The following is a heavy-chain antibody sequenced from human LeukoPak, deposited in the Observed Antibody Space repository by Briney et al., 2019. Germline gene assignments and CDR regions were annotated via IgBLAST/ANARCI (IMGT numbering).Heavy chain of an antibody. D-gene: IGHD3-10*01. Sequence: PGGSLRLSCAASGFTFSSYGMHWVRQAPGKGLEWVAFIRYDGSDKYYADSVKGRFTISRDNSKNTLYLQVNSLRAEDTAAYYCANLPIRGSGSYYTDYWGQGTLVTVSS. J-gene: IGHJ4*02. CDR1: GFTFSSYG. CDR3: ANLPIRGSGSYYTDY. CDR2: IRYDGSDK. V-gene: IGHV3-30*02.